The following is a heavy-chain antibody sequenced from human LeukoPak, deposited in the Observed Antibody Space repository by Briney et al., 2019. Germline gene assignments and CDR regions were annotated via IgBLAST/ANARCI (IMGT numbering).Heavy chain of an antibody. V-gene: IGHV4-38-2*01. Sequence: SETLSLTCAVSGSSVTSDYFWGWIRQPPGKGLEWIATIYHSWGIYFNPSLKSRVSISLDASKNEFSLRLTSLTAGDTAIYYCARNVTAGFFDYWGQGILDTVSS. CDR2: IYHSWGI. J-gene: IGHJ4*02. CDR1: GSSVTSDYF. CDR3: ARNVTAGFFDY. D-gene: IGHD1-1*01.